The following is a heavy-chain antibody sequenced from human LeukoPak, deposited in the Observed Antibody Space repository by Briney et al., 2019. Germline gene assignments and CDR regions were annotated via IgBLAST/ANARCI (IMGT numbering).Heavy chain of an antibody. Sequence: GGSLRLSCAASGFTFSSYWMHWVRQAPGKGLVWVSRINSDGSSTSYADSVKGRFTISRDNAKNSLYLQMNSLRAEDTAVYYCARASGSYSHAFDYWGQGTLVTVSS. CDR3: ARASGSYSHAFDY. V-gene: IGHV3-74*01. D-gene: IGHD1-26*01. J-gene: IGHJ4*02. CDR2: INSDGSST. CDR1: GFTFSSYW.